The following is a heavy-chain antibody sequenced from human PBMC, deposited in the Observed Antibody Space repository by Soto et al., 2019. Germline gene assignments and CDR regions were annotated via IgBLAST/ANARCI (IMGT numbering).Heavy chain of an antibody. D-gene: IGHD3-22*01. CDR3: AIDRVVSSGYYDVTDY. J-gene: IGHJ4*02. Sequence: EVQLVESGGGRVKPGGSLRLSCAASGFTFSSYSMNWVRQAPWKGLEWVSSISSSSSDIYYADAVKGRFTISRDNAKNSLYLQMNSLRAEDTAVYYCAIDRVVSSGYYDVTDYCGQGTLVTVSS. CDR1: GFTFSSYS. CDR2: ISSSSSDI. V-gene: IGHV3-21*01.